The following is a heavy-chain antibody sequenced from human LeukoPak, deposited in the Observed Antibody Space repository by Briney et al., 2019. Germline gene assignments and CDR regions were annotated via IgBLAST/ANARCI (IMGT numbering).Heavy chain of an antibody. CDR1: GFTFSSYA. CDR2: VSGSVGST. D-gene: IGHD3-16*01. J-gene: IGHJ4*02. V-gene: IGHV3-23*01. CDR3: AKGGIYRYFDY. Sequence: PGGSLRLSCAASGFTFSSYAMSWVRQAPGKGLEWVSAVSGSVGSTYYTDSVKGRSTISRDNSKDTLYLQMNSLRAEDTAVYYCAKGGIYRYFDYWGQGTLVTVSS.